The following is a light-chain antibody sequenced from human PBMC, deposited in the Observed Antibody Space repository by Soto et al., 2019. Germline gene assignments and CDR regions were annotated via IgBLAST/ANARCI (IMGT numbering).Light chain of an antibody. Sequence: QAVVTQPPSASGTPGQTVTISCSGSSSNIGRSTVNWYQQLPGTAPRLLIYLNDQRPSGVPDRFSGSKSGTSASLAISGLQSEDEADYYCEAWDDRLKGSVVFGGGTQLTVL. V-gene: IGLV1-44*01. CDR2: LND. J-gene: IGLJ2*01. CDR1: SSNIGRST. CDR3: EAWDDRLKGSVV.